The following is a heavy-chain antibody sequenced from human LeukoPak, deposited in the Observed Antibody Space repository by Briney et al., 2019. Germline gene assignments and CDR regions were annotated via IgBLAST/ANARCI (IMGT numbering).Heavy chain of an antibody. V-gene: IGHV3-21*01. D-gene: IGHD7-27*01. CDR2: ISSSNTYI. CDR3: ARDPLGRAADY. J-gene: IGHJ4*02. Sequence: GGSLRLSCAAPGFTFSSYSMNWVRQAPGKGLEWVSSISSSNTYIYYAESVKGRFTISRDNAKNSLYLQMNSLRAEDTAVYYCARDPLGRAADYWGQGSLVTVSS. CDR1: GFTFSSYS.